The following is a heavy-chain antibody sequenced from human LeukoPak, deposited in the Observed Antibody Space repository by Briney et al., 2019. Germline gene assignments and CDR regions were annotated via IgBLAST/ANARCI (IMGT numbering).Heavy chain of an antibody. Sequence: PSETLSLTCTVSGGSISSSSYYWGWIRQPPGKGLEWIGSIYYSGSTYYNPSLKSRVTISVDTSKNQFSLKLSSVTAADTAVYYCARRGGLLRFLEADYWGQGTLVTVSS. J-gene: IGHJ4*02. CDR1: GGSISSSSYY. CDR2: IYYSGST. V-gene: IGHV4-39*01. CDR3: ARRGGLLRFLEADY. D-gene: IGHD3-3*01.